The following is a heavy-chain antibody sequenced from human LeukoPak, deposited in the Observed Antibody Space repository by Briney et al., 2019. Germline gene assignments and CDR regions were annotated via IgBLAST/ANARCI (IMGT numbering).Heavy chain of an antibody. CDR3: ARKAGYYYGSGDY. V-gene: IGHV3-23*01. J-gene: IGHJ4*02. CDR1: GFTFSRYG. Sequence: GGSLRLSCAASGFTFSRYGMSWVRQAPGKGLEWVSAISGSGGRTYYADSVKGRFTISRDNSKNTLYLQMNSLRAEDTAVYYCARKAGYYYGSGDYWGQGTLVTVSS. D-gene: IGHD3-10*01. CDR2: ISGSGGRT.